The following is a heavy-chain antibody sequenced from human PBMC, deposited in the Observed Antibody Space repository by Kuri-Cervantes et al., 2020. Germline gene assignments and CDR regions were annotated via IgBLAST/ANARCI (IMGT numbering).Heavy chain of an antibody. CDR3: AKSVWELQPFPFDY. Sequence: GESLKISCAASGFTFSRHAMSWIRQAPGKGLEWVSHISSSNLVTYYADSVKGRFIIPRDKAKNTLYLQMNSLRAEDTAVYYCAKSVWELQPFPFDYWGQGTLVTVSS. CDR2: ISSSNLVT. CDR1: GFTFSRHA. D-gene: IGHD1-26*01. J-gene: IGHJ4*02. V-gene: IGHV3-23*01.